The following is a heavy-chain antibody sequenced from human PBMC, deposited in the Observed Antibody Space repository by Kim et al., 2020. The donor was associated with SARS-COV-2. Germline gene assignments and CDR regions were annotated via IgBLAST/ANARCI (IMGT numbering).Heavy chain of an antibody. CDR3: ATDSGTSVAGSLRNLQEKGHDAFDI. Sequence: ASVKVSCKVSGYTLTELSMHWVRQAPGKGLEWMGGFDPEDGETIYAQKFQGIVTMTEDTSTDTAYMELSSLRSEDTAVYYCATDSGTSVAGSLRNLQEKGHDAFDIWGQGTMVTVSS. V-gene: IGHV1-24*01. CDR1: GYTLTELS. D-gene: IGHD6-19*01. CDR2: FDPEDGET. J-gene: IGHJ3*02.